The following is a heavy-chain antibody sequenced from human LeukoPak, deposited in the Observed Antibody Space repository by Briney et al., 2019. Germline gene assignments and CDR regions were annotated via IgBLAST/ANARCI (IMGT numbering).Heavy chain of an antibody. Sequence: GESLKISCKGSGYRFPIYWVGWVRQMPGKGLEWMGIIYPGDSDTRYSPSFQGQVTISADKSISTAYLQWSSLRSEDTAVYYCARDRRGDYFDYWGQGTLVTVSS. CDR1: GYRFPIYW. J-gene: IGHJ4*02. V-gene: IGHV5-51*01. D-gene: IGHD1-26*01. CDR2: IYPGDSDT. CDR3: ARDRRGDYFDY.